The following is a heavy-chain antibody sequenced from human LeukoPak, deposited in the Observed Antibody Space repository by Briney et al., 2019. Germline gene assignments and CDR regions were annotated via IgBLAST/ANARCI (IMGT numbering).Heavy chain of an antibody. CDR1: GGSISSGGYY. Sequence: SETLSLTCTVSGGSISSGGYYWSWIRQPPRKGLEWIGYIYYSGSTNYNPSLKSRVTISVDTSKNQFSLKLSSVTAADTAVYYCARQNADYYDSSGYYYSDAFDIWGQGTMVTVSS. J-gene: IGHJ3*02. D-gene: IGHD3-22*01. CDR2: IYYSGST. V-gene: IGHV4-61*08. CDR3: ARQNADYYDSSGYYYSDAFDI.